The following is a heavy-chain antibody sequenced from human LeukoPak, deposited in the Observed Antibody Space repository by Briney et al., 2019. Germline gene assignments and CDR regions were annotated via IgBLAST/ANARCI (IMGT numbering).Heavy chain of an antibody. CDR3: AREAPRGTSSNPYYFDS. J-gene: IGHJ4*02. V-gene: IGHV3-48*01. CDR2: ISFSSSTI. D-gene: IGHD6-6*01. CDR1: KFTFSSYS. Sequence: GGSLRLSCAASKFTFSSYSMNWVRQAPGKGLEWVSYISFSSSTIYYADSVKGRFTISRDNAKNLLYLQMNSLRAEDTAVYYCAREAPRGTSSNPYYFDSWGQGTLVTVSS.